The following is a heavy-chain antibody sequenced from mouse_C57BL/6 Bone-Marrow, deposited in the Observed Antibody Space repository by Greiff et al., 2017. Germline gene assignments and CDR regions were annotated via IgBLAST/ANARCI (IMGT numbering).Heavy chain of an antibody. Sequence: VQLQQSGAELAKPGASVKLSCKASGYTFTSYWMHWVKQRPGQGLEWIGYINTSSGYTKYNQKFKDKATLTADKSASTAYMQLSSLTYEDSAVYYCSRTPNGYFDYWGQGTTLTVSS. CDR1: GYTFTSYW. CDR2: INTSSGYT. CDR3: SRTPNGYFDY. V-gene: IGHV1-7*01. J-gene: IGHJ2*01.